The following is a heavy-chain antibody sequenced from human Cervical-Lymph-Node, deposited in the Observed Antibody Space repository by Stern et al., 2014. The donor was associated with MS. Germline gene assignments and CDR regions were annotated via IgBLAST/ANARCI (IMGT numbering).Heavy chain of an antibody. CDR1: GFSLSTSGMC. D-gene: IGHD3-22*01. Sequence: QVTLKESGPALVKPTQTLTLTCTFSGFSLSTSGMCGSWIRQPPGKALEWLALIDWDDDKYSSTSLKTRLAISKDTSKNQVVLTMTNMDPVDTATYYCARIGSGYYYAFDYWGQGTLVTVSS. CDR3: ARIGSGYYYAFDY. CDR2: IDWDDDK. V-gene: IGHV2-70*01. J-gene: IGHJ4*02.